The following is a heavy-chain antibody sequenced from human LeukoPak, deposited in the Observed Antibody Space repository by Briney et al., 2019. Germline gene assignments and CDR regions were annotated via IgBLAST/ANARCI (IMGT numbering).Heavy chain of an antibody. V-gene: IGHV1-8*01. J-gene: IGHJ1*01. CDR2: MNPNSGNT. CDR3: ARDRVGGTYYSVEVYFQH. CDR1: GYTFTSYD. Sequence: GASVKVSCKASGYTFTSYDINWVRQATGQGLEWMGWMNPNSGNTGYAQKFQGRVTMTRNTSISTAYMELRSLRSDDTAVYYCARDRVGGTYYSVEVYFQHWGQGTLVTVSS. D-gene: IGHD1-26*01.